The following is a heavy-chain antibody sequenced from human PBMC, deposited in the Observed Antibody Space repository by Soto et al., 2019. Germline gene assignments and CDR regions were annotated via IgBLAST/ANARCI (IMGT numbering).Heavy chain of an antibody. D-gene: IGHD6-19*01. CDR1: GFTFSNYP. J-gene: IGHJ4*02. V-gene: IGHV3-23*01. CDR2: MSGSGAST. CDR3: AKVGSGWYYFDY. Sequence: EVQVLESGGGLVQPGGSLRLSCAASGFTFSNYPMSWVRQAPGKGLEWVSGMSGSGASTYYADSVKGRFTISRDNSKNTLYLQMNSLRGEDTAIYYCAKVGSGWYYFDYWGQGTPVTVSS.